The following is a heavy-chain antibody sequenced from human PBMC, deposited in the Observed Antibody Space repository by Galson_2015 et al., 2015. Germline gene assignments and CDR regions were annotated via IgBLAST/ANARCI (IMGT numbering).Heavy chain of an antibody. Sequence: LSLTCTVSGGSINSGDYYWSWIRQHPGKGLEWIGYIYFSGSTYYNPSLKSRVTISVDTSKNQFSLKLSSVTAADTAVYYCARDRTMVRGVMDVWGQGTTVTVSS. CDR1: GGSINSGDYY. J-gene: IGHJ6*02. CDR3: ARDRTMVRGVMDV. D-gene: IGHD3-10*01. V-gene: IGHV4-31*03. CDR2: IYFSGST.